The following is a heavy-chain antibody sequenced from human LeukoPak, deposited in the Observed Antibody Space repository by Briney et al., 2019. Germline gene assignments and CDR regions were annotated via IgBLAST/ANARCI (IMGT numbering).Heavy chain of an antibody. V-gene: IGHV3-7*01. CDR2: IRQDGSEI. CDR3: ASWGYDYVWGSYRYPYFDY. Sequence: GGSLRFSCAASGFTFSNYWMSWVRQAPRKGLEWVAYIRQDGSEIYYVDSVKGRFTISRDNAKNSLYLQMNSLRAEDTAVYYCASWGYDYVWGSYRYPYFDYWGQGTLVTVSS. D-gene: IGHD3-16*02. J-gene: IGHJ4*02. CDR1: GFTFSNYW.